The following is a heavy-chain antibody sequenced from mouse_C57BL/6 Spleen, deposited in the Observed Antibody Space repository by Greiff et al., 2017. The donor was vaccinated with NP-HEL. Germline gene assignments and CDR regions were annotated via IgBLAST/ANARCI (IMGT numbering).Heavy chain of an antibody. CDR1: GFTFSSYG. CDR2: ISSGGSYT. V-gene: IGHV5-6*01. D-gene: IGHD2-4*01. Sequence: EVQRVESGGDLVKPGGSLKLSCAASGFTFSSYGMSWVRQTPDKRLEWVATISSGGSYTYYPDSVKGRFTISRDNAKNTLYLQMSSLKSEDTAMYYCARHGYDYDVAYWGHGTLVTVSA. CDR3: ARHGYDYDVAY. J-gene: IGHJ3*01.